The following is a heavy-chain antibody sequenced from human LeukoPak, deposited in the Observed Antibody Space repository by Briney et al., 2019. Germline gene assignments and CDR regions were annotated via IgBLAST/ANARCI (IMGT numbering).Heavy chain of an antibody. CDR3: ARERGSSFDY. CDR1: GFTFSGYE. D-gene: IGHD1-26*01. Sequence: PGGPLRLSCAASGFTFSGYEMNWVRQAPGKGLEWVSYISSSGNTIDYADSVKGRFTISRDNAKNSLYLRMKSLRAEDTAVYYCARERGSSFDYWGQGTLVTVSS. J-gene: IGHJ4*02. CDR2: ISSSGNTI. V-gene: IGHV3-48*03.